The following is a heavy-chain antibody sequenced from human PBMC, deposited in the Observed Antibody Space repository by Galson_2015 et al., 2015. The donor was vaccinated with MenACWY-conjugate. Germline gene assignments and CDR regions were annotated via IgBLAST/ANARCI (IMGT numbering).Heavy chain of an antibody. J-gene: IGHJ3*02. Sequence: SLRLSCEASGFTFSCYWMSWVRQAPGKGLEWVANINDDGGSEKYYVDSVKGRFSISRDNAKNSLYLQMSSLRAEDTAVCFCARDSAAATNGNSFDIWGLGTMLTVSS. D-gene: IGHD2-2*01. CDR1: GFTFSCYW. CDR3: ARDSAAATNGNSFDI. CDR2: INDDGGSEK. V-gene: IGHV3-7*01.